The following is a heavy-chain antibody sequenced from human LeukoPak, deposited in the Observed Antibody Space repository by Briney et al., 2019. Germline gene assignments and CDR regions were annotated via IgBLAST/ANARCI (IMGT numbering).Heavy chain of an antibody. CDR3: ARRYCTGGSCHRDY. J-gene: IGHJ4*02. Sequence: GESLKISCKGSGYSFTSYWITWVRQMPGKGLEWMGRIDPSNSYTKYSPSFQGHVTISADKSISTAYLQWNSLKASDTAMYYCARRYCTGGSCHRDYWGQGTLVTVSS. CDR1: GYSFTSYW. V-gene: IGHV5-10-1*01. CDR2: IDPSNSYT. D-gene: IGHD2-15*01.